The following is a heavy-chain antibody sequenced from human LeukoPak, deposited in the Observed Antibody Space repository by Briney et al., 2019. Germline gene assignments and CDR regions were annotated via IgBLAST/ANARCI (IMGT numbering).Heavy chain of an antibody. CDR2: ISSSSSYI. CDR3: ARDYDGRYYFDY. V-gene: IGHV3-21*01. D-gene: IGHD3-16*01. J-gene: IGHJ4*02. Sequence: PGGSLRLSCEVSGFIFSSYEMNWVRQAPGKGLEWVSSISSSSSYIYYADSVKGRFTISRDNAKNSLYLQMNSLRAGDTAVYYCARDYDGRYYFDYWGQGTLVTVSS. CDR1: GFIFSSYE.